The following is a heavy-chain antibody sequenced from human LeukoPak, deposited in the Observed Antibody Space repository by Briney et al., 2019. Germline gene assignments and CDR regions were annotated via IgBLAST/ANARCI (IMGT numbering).Heavy chain of an antibody. D-gene: IGHD6-19*01. CDR2: ISSSSSYI. V-gene: IGHV3-21*01. CDR1: GFTFSSYS. J-gene: IGHJ4*02. CDR3: AREDSSGLDY. Sequence: GGSLRLSCAASGFTFSSYSMNWVRQAPGRGLEWVSSISSSSSYIYYADSVKGRFTISRDSAKNSLYLQMNSLRAEDTAVYYCAREDSSGLDYWGQGTLVTVSS.